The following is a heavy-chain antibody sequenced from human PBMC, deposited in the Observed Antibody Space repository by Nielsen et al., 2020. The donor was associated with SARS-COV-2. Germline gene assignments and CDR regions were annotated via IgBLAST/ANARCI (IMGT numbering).Heavy chain of an antibody. Sequence: WVRQAPGQRPEWMGWIDAGNGRTKYSQQFQGRVAITRDTSATIAFMELSSLRSDDTGVFYCARGTWTATSVGYYLDFWGQGTLVTVSS. D-gene: IGHD3-10*01. J-gene: IGHJ4*02. V-gene: IGHV1-3*01. CDR2: IDAGNGRT. CDR3: ARGTWTATSVGYYLDF.